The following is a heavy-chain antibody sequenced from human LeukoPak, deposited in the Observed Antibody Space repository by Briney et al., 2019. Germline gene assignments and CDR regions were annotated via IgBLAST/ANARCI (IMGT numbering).Heavy chain of an antibody. CDR3: ARGYLSRDFGVEASNGFYYYMDV. Sequence: TGGSLRLSCAASGFSFSDYWIHWVRQAPGKGLEWVSGINWNGGSTGYADSAKGRFTISRDNAKNSLYLQMNSLRAEDTALYYCARGYLSRDFGVEASNGFYYYMDVWGKGTTVTVSS. CDR1: GFSFSDYW. D-gene: IGHD3-3*01. J-gene: IGHJ6*03. CDR2: INWNGGST. V-gene: IGHV3-20*04.